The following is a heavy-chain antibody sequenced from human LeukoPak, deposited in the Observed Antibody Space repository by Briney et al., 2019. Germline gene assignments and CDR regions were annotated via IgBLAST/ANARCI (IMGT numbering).Heavy chain of an antibody. V-gene: IGHV4-31*03. Sequence: KPSETLSLTCTVSGDSITSTTYYWGWIRQHPGKGLEWIGYIYYSGSTYYNPSLKSRVTISVDTSKNQFSLKLSSVTAADTAVYYCARGCRTPGYSYAHGGRDHWFDPWGQGTLVTVSS. CDR1: GDSITSTTYY. D-gene: IGHD5-18*01. J-gene: IGHJ5*02. CDR3: ARGCRTPGYSYAHGGRDHWFDP. CDR2: IYYSGST.